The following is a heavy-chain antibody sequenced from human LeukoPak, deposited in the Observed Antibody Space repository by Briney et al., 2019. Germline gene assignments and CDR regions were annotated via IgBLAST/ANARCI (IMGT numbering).Heavy chain of an antibody. Sequence: ASVKVSCKASGYTFTSYGISWVRQAPGQGLEWMGWISAYNGNTNYAQKFQGRVTMTRDTSTSTVYMELSSLRSEDTAVFYCARDRSGKDWFDPWGQGTLVTVSS. D-gene: IGHD3-10*01. V-gene: IGHV1-18*01. CDR1: GYTFTSYG. CDR3: ARDRSGKDWFDP. J-gene: IGHJ5*02. CDR2: ISAYNGNT.